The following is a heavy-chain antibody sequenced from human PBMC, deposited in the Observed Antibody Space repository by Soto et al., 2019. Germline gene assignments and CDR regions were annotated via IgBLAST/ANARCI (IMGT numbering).Heavy chain of an antibody. J-gene: IGHJ4*02. D-gene: IGHD1-26*01. Sequence: GGSLRLSCAASGFTFSGSSMHWVRQASGKGLEWVGRIRSKANSYATAYAASVKGRFTISRDDSKNTAYLQMNSLRAEDTAVYYCARDQDLLGYFDYWGQGTLVTVSS. CDR3: ARDQDLLGYFDY. CDR1: GFTFSGSS. CDR2: IRSKANSYAT. V-gene: IGHV3-73*01.